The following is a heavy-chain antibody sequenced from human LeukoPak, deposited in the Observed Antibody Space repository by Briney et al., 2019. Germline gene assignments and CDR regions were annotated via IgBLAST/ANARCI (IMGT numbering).Heavy chain of an antibody. D-gene: IGHD2-2*01. CDR2: ISSSGSTI. Sequence: GGSLRLSCAASGFTFSDYYMSWIRQAPGKGLEWVSYISSSGSTIYYADSVKGRFTISRDNAKNSLYLQMNSLRAEDTAVYYCARDLLYCSSTSCYRGGSDYWGQGTLVTVSS. CDR3: ARDLLYCSSTSCYRGGSDY. J-gene: IGHJ4*02. V-gene: IGHV3-11*01. CDR1: GFTFSDYY.